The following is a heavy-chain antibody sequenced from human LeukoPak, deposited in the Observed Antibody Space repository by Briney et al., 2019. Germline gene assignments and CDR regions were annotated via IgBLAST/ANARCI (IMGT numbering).Heavy chain of an antibody. CDR3: ARDCPYSLDCTNGVCKTSDAFDI. J-gene: IGHJ3*02. D-gene: IGHD2-8*01. V-gene: IGHV4-31*02. CDR1: GGSISSGGYY. CDR2: IYYSGST. Sequence: SQTLSLTCTVSGGSISSGGYYWSWIRQHPGKGLEWIGYIYYSGSTYYNPSLKSRVTISVDTSKNQFSLKLSSVTAAATAVYYCARDCPYSLDCTNGVCKTSDAFDIWGQGTMVTVSS.